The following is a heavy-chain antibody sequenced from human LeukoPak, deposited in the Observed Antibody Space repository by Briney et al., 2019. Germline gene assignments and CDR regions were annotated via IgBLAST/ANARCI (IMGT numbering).Heavy chain of an antibody. CDR3: AATLGPNYDILTGFDAFDI. Sequence: SETLSLTCTVSGGSVSSGSDYWSWIRQPPGKGLEWIGYIYYSGSTNYNPSLKSRVTISVDTSKHQFSLKLSSVTASDTAVYFCAATLGPNYDILTGFDAFDIWGQGTMVTVSS. J-gene: IGHJ3*02. D-gene: IGHD3-9*01. CDR1: GGSVSSGSDY. CDR2: IYYSGST. V-gene: IGHV4-61*01.